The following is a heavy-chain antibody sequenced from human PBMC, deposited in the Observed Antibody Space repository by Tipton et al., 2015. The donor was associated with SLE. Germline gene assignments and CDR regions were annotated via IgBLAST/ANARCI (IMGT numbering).Heavy chain of an antibody. CDR1: GYSISSGYY. CDR2: IYHSGST. CDR3: ARHVEDLLSPRGGSDSDY. V-gene: IGHV4-38-2*01. J-gene: IGHJ4*02. D-gene: IGHD2/OR15-2a*01. Sequence: GLVKPSETLSLTCAVSGYSISSGYYWGWIRQPPGKGLEWIAYIYHSGSTYYNPSLKSRVTISVDTSKNQFSLKLSSVTAADTAVYYCARHVEDLLSPRGGSDSDYWGQGTLVTGSS.